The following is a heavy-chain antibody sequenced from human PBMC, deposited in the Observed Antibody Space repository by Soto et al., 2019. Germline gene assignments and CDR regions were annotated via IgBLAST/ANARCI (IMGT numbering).Heavy chain of an antibody. CDR2: ISSSSSTI. CDR3: ARDGNYCSSTSCYGPYYYYYYMDV. Sequence: PGGSLRLSCAASGFTFSSYSMNWVRQAPGKGLEWVSYISSSSSTIYYADSVKGRFTISRDNAKNSLYLQMNSLRAEDTAVYYCARDGNYCSSTSCYGPYYYYYYMDVWGKGTTVTVSS. V-gene: IGHV3-48*01. D-gene: IGHD2-2*01. J-gene: IGHJ6*03. CDR1: GFTFSSYS.